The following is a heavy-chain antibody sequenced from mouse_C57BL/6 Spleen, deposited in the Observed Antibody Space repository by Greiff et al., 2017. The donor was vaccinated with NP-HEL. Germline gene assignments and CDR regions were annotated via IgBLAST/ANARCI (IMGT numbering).Heavy chain of an antibody. CDR3: AQGGRVRRYYAMDY. V-gene: IGHV5-17*01. D-gene: IGHD2-14*01. J-gene: IGHJ4*01. CDR2: ISSGSSTI. Sequence: EVKLMESGGGLVKPGGSLKLSCAASGFTFSDYGMHWVRQAPEKGLEWVAYISSGSSTIYYADTVKGRFTISRDNAKNTQFLQMTSLRSEDTAMDYCAQGGRVRRYYAMDYWGQGTSVTVSS. CDR1: GFTFSDYG.